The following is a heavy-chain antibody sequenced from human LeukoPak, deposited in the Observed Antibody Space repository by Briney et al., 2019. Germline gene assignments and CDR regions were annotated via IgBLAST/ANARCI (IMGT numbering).Heavy chain of an antibody. D-gene: IGHD1-26*01. CDR2: IYYSGST. CDR3: ARGGREVGALGDY. Sequence: KPSETLSLTCTVSGGSIRSYYWSWIRQPPGKGLEWIGYIYYSGSTNYNPSLKSRVTISVDTSKNQFSLKLSSVTAADTAVYYCARGGREVGALGDYWGQGTLVTVSS. V-gene: IGHV4-59*08. J-gene: IGHJ4*02. CDR1: GGSIRSYY.